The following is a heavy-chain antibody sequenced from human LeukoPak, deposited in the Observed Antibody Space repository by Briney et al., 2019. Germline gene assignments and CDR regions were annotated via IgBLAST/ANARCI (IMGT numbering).Heavy chain of an antibody. J-gene: IGHJ2*01. V-gene: IGHV4-39*07. CDR1: GGSISSSSYY. Sequence: PSETLSLTCTVPGGSISSSSYYWGWIRQPPGKGLEWIGSIYYSGSTYYNPSLKSRVTISVDTSKNQFSLKLSSVTAADTAVYYCAREWSVYCGGDCPGRYFDLWGRGTLVTVSS. D-gene: IGHD2-21*02. CDR2: IYYSGST. CDR3: AREWSVYCGGDCPGRYFDL.